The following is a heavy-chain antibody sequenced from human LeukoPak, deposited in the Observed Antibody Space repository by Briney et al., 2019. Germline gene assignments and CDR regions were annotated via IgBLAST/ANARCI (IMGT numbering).Heavy chain of an antibody. D-gene: IGHD1-26*01. CDR1: GYSISSGYY. V-gene: IGHV4-38-2*02. J-gene: IGHJ5*02. Sequence: SETLSLTCTVSGYSISSGYYWGWIRQPPGKGLEWIGSIYHSGSTYYNPSLKSRVTISVDTSKNQFSLKLSSVTAADTAVYYCARVLSIVGATGSDWFDPWGQGTLVTVSS. CDR2: IYHSGST. CDR3: ARVLSIVGATGSDWFDP.